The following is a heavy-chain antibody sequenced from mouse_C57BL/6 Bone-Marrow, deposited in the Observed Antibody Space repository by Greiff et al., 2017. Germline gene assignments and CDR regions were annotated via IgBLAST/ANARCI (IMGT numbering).Heavy chain of an antibody. V-gene: IGHV14-4*01. CDR2: IDPEKGVT. J-gene: IGHJ1*03. D-gene: IGHD2-14*01. CDR1: GSNIKDDY. Sequence: EVKLMGLGAELVRPGASVKLSSTAPGSNIKDDYMPWLKQRLEQGLEWIGWIDPEKGVTEYASKFQGKAPITADTLSNTAYMQHSSLTSEDSAVYYGNTRGYCAHSGYFDVWGTGTTVTVSS. CDR3: NTRGYCAHSGYFDV.